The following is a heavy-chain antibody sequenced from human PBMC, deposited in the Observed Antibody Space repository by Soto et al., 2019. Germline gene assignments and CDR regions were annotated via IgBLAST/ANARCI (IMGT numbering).Heavy chain of an antibody. CDR2: IDPDGSTT. Sequence: GGSLRLSCSASKFTFSSYWMHWVRQAPGKGLVWVSRIDPDGSTTYYADSVKGRFTISRDNAKNTPYLQLNSLRAEDTAVYYCTSSGRYHSARLDHWGQGT. CDR1: KFTFSSYW. J-gene: IGHJ5*02. V-gene: IGHV3-74*01. CDR3: TSSGRYHSARLDH. D-gene: IGHD3-10*01.